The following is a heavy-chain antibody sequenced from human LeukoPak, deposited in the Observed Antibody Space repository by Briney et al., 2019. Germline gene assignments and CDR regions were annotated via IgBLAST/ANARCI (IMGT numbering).Heavy chain of an antibody. J-gene: IGHJ4*02. CDR2: ISAYNGNT. CDR1: GYTFTSYG. CDR3: ARSRSGLDY. Sequence: ASVKVSCKASGYTFTSYGISWVRQAPGQGLEWMGWISAYNGNTNYAQKLQGRVTMTTDTSTSTACMELRSLRFDDTAVYYCARSRSGLDYWGQGTLVTVSS. D-gene: IGHD3-3*01. V-gene: IGHV1-18*01.